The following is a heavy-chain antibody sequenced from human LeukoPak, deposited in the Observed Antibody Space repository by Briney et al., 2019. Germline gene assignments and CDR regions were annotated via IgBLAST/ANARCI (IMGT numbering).Heavy chain of an antibody. J-gene: IGHJ6*03. Sequence: ASVKVSCEASGYTFTSYAMHWVRQAPGQTLEWMGWINAGNGNTKYSQEFQGRVTITRDTSASTAYMELSSLRSEDMAVYYCARGGRIAVAGDYYYYYYMDVWGKGTTVTVSS. V-gene: IGHV1-3*03. CDR1: GYTFTSYA. CDR2: INAGNGNT. CDR3: ARGGRIAVAGDYYYYYYMDV. D-gene: IGHD6-19*01.